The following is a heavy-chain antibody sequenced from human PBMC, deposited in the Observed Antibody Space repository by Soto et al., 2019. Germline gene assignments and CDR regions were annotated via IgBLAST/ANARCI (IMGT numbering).Heavy chain of an antibody. CDR1: GGSFNNYC. CDR3: ARGDYGQYDAYNWFDP. Sequence: QVRLQQWGAGLVRPSETLSLTCAVYGGSFNNYCWSWIRQPPGKGLEWIGEVCPGGRTNYSPTLKRELIIAVEGSKNQFSLRLTSVTVADTAVYYCARGDYGQYDAYNWFDPWGQGNLVVVAS. CDR2: VCPGGRT. J-gene: IGHJ5*02. V-gene: IGHV4-34*02. D-gene: IGHD3-10*01.